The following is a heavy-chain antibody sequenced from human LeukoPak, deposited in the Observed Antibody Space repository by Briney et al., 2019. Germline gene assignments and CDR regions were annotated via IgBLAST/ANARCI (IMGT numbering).Heavy chain of an antibody. Sequence: SETLSLTCAVYGGSFSGYYWSWIRQPPGKGLEWIGEINHSGSTNYNPSLKSRVTISVDTSKNQFSLKLSSVTAADTAVYYCARQVLGSATRFDYWGQGTLVTVSS. CDR1: GGSFSGYY. V-gene: IGHV4-34*01. J-gene: IGHJ4*02. CDR2: INHSGST. D-gene: IGHD6-19*01. CDR3: ARQVLGSATRFDY.